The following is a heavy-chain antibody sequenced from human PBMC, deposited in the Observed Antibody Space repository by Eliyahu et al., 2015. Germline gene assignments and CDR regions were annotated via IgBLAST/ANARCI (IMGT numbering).Heavy chain of an antibody. Sequence: QVDLQQSGPXLVKPSQXLXXXXAISXDRVSSNTATWNCIRQSPSRGLEWLGRTYYGSKWFYEYATSVKSRITITPDTSKNQFSLQLNSVTPEDTALYYCARGVQRFFDLWGRGTQVTVSS. CDR2: TYYGSKWFY. D-gene: IGHD4/OR15-4a*01. J-gene: IGHJ2*01. CDR1: XDRVSSNTAT. V-gene: IGHV6-1*01. CDR3: ARGVQRFFDL.